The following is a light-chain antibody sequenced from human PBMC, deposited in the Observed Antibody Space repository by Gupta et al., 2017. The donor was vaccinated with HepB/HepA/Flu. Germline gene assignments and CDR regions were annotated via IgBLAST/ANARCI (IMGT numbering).Light chain of an antibody. Sequence: QTVVTQEPSLTVSPGGTVTLTCGSSAGAVTSDIYANWIQQRPGQTPRPLIYSTTNKHSWTPARFSGSILGNKAALTLSGVQPDDEAEYYCLLYYSGVRVFGGGTKLTVL. CDR2: STT. CDR1: AGAVTSDIY. CDR3: LLYYSGVRV. J-gene: IGLJ2*01. V-gene: IGLV7-43*01.